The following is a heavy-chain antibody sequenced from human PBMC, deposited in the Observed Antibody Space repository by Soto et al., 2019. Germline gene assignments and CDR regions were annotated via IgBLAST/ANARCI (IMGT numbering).Heavy chain of an antibody. J-gene: IGHJ4*02. CDR1: GGTFSNDA. Sequence: QVQLVQSGAEVKNHGSSVKVSCKTSGGTFSNDAISWVRQAPGQGLEWMGGIIPIYGTTHYAQKFQDRVKLTADESTGTAYMELSSLRSEDTAMYYCAKVRVGIDVDFDYWGQGALVTVSS. D-gene: IGHD2-21*01. V-gene: IGHV1-69*01. CDR3: AKVRVGIDVDFDY. CDR2: IIPIYGTT.